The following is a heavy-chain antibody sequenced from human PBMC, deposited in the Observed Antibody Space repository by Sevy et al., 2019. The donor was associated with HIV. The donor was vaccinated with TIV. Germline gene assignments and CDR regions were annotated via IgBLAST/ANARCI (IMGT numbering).Heavy chain of an antibody. CDR2: FDPEHGET. D-gene: IGHD6-13*01. Sequence: ASVKVSCKVSGYTLTELSMHWVRQAPGKGLEWMGGFDPEHGETIYAQKFQGRVTMTEDTSTDTDYMELSSLRSEDTAVYYGATCFRGDLQQLVPCPFDYWGQGTLVTVSS. V-gene: IGHV1-24*01. CDR3: ATCFRGDLQQLVPCPFDY. J-gene: IGHJ4*02. CDR1: GYTLTELS.